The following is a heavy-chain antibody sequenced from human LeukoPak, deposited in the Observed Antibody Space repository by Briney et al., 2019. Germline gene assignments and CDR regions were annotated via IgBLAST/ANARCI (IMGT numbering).Heavy chain of an antibody. Sequence: SETLSLTCTVSSGAISTSHWLSWVRQPPGKGLEWIGEIYGSGNTNYNPSLKSRVTMSVDKTRIHLSLKLHSVTAADTAVYYCAKGGKWDVTPFDYWGQGTLVTVSS. CDR3: AKGGKWDVTPFDY. J-gene: IGHJ4*02. CDR2: IYGSGNT. CDR1: SGAISTSHW. D-gene: IGHD1-26*01. V-gene: IGHV4-4*02.